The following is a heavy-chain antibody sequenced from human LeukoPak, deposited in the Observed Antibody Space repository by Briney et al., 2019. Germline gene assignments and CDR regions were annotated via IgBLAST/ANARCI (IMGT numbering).Heavy chain of an antibody. V-gene: IGHV4-59*01. D-gene: IGHD3-10*01. CDR1: GGSISSYY. CDR2: IYYSGST. CDR3: ARVWGASYYYGSGSHRSDAFDI. Sequence: SETLSLTCTVSGGSISSYYWSWIRQPPGRGLEWIGYIYYSGSTNYNPSLKSRVTISVDTSKNQFSLKLSSVTAADTAVYYCARVWGASYYYGSGSHRSDAFDIWGQGTMVTVSS. J-gene: IGHJ3*02.